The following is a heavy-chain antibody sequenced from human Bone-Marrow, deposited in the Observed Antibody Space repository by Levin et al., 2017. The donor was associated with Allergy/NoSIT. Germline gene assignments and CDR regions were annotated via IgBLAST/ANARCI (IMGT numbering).Heavy chain of an antibody. Sequence: SETLSLTCTVSGGSISSYYWSWIRQPPGKGLEWIGYIYYSGSTNYNPSLKSRVTISVDTSKNQFSLKLSSVTAADTAVYYCARGITMVRGVDQYYYYMDVWGKGTTVTVSS. CDR1: GGSISSYY. D-gene: IGHD3-10*01. J-gene: IGHJ6*03. V-gene: IGHV4-59*01. CDR3: ARGITMVRGVDQYYYYMDV. CDR2: IYYSGST.